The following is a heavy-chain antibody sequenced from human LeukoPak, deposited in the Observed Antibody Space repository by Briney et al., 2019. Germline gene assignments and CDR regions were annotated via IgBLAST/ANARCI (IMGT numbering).Heavy chain of an antibody. CDR3: ARDQNDFWSGYGSWGFDY. CDR1: GYTFTSYY. Sequence: GASVKVSCKASGYTFTSYYMHWVRQAPGQGLEWMGIINPSGGSTSYAQKFQGRVTMTRDTSTSTVYMELSSLRSEDTAVYYCARDQNDFWSGYGSWGFDYWGQGTLVTVSS. V-gene: IGHV1-46*01. D-gene: IGHD3-3*01. J-gene: IGHJ4*02. CDR2: INPSGGST.